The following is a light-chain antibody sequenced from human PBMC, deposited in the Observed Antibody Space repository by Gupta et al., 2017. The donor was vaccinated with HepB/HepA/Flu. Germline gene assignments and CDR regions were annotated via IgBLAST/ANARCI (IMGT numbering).Light chain of an antibody. CDR3: CSYAGSRV. CDR2: DVS. V-gene: IGLV2-11*01. CDR1: SSDVGGYNY. Sequence: QSALAQPRSVSGSPGQSVTISSTGTSSDVGGYNYVSWYQQHPGKAPKLMIYDVSKRPSGVPDRFSGSKSGNTASLTISGLQAEDEADYYCCSYAGSRVFGGGTKLTVL. J-gene: IGLJ2*01.